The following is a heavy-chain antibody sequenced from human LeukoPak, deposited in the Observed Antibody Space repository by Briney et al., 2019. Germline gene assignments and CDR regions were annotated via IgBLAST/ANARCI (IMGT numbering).Heavy chain of an antibody. J-gene: IGHJ4*02. CDR1: GGTFSSYA. D-gene: IGHD3-22*01. Sequence: ASVKVSCKASGGTFSSYALSWVRQAPGQGLEWMGGIIPIFGTANYAQKFQGRVTITADESTSTAYMELSSLRSEDTAVYYCARIIDSSGYYSDYFDYWGQGTLVTVSS. CDR3: ARIIDSSGYYSDYFDY. CDR2: IIPIFGTA. V-gene: IGHV1-69*13.